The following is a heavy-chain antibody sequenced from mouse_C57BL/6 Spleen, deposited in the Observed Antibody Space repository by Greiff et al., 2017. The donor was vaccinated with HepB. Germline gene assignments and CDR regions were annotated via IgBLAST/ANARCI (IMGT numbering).Heavy chain of an antibody. CDR3: TRHYGSSGY. CDR2: IDPETGGT. V-gene: IGHV1-15*01. CDR1: GYTFTDYE. J-gene: IGHJ2*01. Sequence: QVQLQQSGAELVRPGASVTLSCKASGYTFTDYEMHWVKQTPVHGLEWIGAIDPETGGTAYNQKFKGKAIRTADKSSSTAYMELRSLTSEDSAVYYCTRHYGSSGYWGQGTTLTVSS. D-gene: IGHD1-1*01.